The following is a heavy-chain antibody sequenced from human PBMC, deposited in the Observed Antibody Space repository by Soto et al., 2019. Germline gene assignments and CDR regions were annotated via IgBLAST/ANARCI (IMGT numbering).Heavy chain of an antibody. CDR1: GFTHSTYT. CDR2: ISYDGNNK. Sequence: PGGYLRLSCAASGFTHSTYTMHWVRQAPGKGLEWVAVISYDGNNKFYADSVKGRFTISRDSTKQTLYLQMNSLRPDDTAMYYCARDGVSSIEYIWNYGTYFVYSCQRAL. V-gene: IGHV3-30-3*01. D-gene: IGHD1-7*01. CDR3: ARDGVSSIEYIWNYGTYFVY. J-gene: IGHJ4*02.